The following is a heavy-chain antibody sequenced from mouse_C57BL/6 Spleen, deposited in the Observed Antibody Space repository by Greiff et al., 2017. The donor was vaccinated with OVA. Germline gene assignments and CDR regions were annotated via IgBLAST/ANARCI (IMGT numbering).Heavy chain of an antibody. CDR1: GYTFTSYW. CDR3: ARRYYGRSLPFDY. D-gene: IGHD1-1*01. J-gene: IGHJ2*01. Sequence: QVQLQQPGAELVRPGSSVKLSCKASGYTFTSYWMDWVKQRPGQGLEWIGNIYPSDSETHYNQKFKDKATLTVDKSSSTAYMQLSSLTSEDSAVYYCARRYYGRSLPFDYWGQGTTLTVSS. CDR2: IYPSDSET. V-gene: IGHV1-61*01.